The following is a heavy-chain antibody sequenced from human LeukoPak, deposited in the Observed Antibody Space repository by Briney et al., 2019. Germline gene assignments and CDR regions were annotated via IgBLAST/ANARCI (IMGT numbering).Heavy chain of an antibody. J-gene: IGHJ6*03. CDR3: ASEPYYYYYMDV. Sequence: GGSLRLSCAASGFTFSSYSMNWVRQAPGEGLEWVSSISSSSSYIYYADSVTGRFTISRDNAKNSLYLQMNSLRAEDTDVYYCASEPYYYYYMDVWGKGTTVTVSS. CDR2: ISSSSSYI. CDR1: GFTFSSYS. V-gene: IGHV3-21*01.